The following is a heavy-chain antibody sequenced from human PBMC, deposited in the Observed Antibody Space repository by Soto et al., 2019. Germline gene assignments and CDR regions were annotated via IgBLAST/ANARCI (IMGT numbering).Heavy chain of an antibody. J-gene: IGHJ4*01. CDR2: ISERGDTT. CDR1: GFNISRKA. CDR3: ASDTPGTTYFDY. V-gene: IGHV3-23*01. Sequence: EVQLLEAGAGLVQPGGARRLSCAASGFNISRKAMYWVRQAPGKGLEWVSGISERGDTTHYADSVKARFTISRDTSKNPVCLHLNKLRGDDTAVYCGASDTPGTTYFDYWVHGTLVTASS. D-gene: IGHD1-1*01.